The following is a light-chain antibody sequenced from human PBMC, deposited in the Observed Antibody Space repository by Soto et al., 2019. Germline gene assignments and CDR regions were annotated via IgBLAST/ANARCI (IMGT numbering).Light chain of an antibody. V-gene: IGLV1-47*01. Sequence: QSVLTQPPSASGTPGQRVTISCSGSSSNIGSNYVYWYQQLPGTAPKLLIYRNNQRPSGVPDRFSGSKSGTSASLATSGLRSEDEADYYWAAWDDSLSGSWVFGGGTKLTVL. J-gene: IGLJ3*02. CDR2: RNN. CDR3: AAWDDSLSGSWV. CDR1: SSNIGSNY.